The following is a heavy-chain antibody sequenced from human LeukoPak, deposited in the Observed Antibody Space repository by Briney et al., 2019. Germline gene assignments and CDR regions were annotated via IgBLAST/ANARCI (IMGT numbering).Heavy chain of an antibody. Sequence: GGSLRLSCLASGITFSSYWMSWVRQAPGKGLEWVASIKRDGSEKNYVDSVKGRFTISRDNAKNSLYLQMNSLRAEDTAVYYCTTVRYRSGFDPWGQGTLVTVSS. V-gene: IGHV3-7*02. CDR2: IKRDGSEK. D-gene: IGHD5-18*01. J-gene: IGHJ5*02. CDR3: TTVRYRSGFDP. CDR1: GITFSSYW.